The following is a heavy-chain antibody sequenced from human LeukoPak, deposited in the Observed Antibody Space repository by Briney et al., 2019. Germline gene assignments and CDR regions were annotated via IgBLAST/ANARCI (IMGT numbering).Heavy chain of an antibody. Sequence: GGSLRLYCAASGRTFSSYAMISGSGDTTNYADSVKGRFTISRDNSKNTLYLQMNSLRAEDTAVYYCAKDRYSIWYLTIDHWGQGTLVTVSS. V-gene: IGHV3-23*01. D-gene: IGHD6-13*01. CDR1: GRTFSSYA. CDR2: SGSGDTT. CDR3: AKDRYSIWYLTIDH. J-gene: IGHJ4*02.